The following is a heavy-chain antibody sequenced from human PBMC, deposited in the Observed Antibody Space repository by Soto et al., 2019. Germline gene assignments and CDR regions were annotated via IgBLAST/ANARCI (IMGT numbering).Heavy chain of an antibody. CDR3: ARDWTKDIVVVPAPSYYGMDV. CDR2: IIPIFGTA. V-gene: IGHV1-69*13. CDR1: GGTFSSYA. J-gene: IGHJ6*02. D-gene: IGHD2-2*01. Sequence: SVKVSCKASGGTFSSYAISWVRHAPGQGLEWMGGIIPIFGTANYAQKFQGRVTITADESTSTAYMELSSLRSEDTAVYYCARDWTKDIVVVPAPSYYGMDVWGQGTTVTVSS.